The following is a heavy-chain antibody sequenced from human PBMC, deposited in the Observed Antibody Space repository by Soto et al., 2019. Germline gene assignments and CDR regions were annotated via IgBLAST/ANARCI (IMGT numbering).Heavy chain of an antibody. D-gene: IGHD2-2*01. CDR2: INSDESRR. V-gene: IGHV3-74*01. Sequence: EVKLVESGGGLVQPGGSLRLSCAASGFTFGHYWMHWVRQAPGRGLVWVSRINSDESRRTYADFVKGRFTISGDNARSTLYLQMNRLRAADTAVYYCARDSSEYASADGIDYWGLGTLVTVSS. CDR3: ARDSSEYASADGIDY. CDR1: GFTFGHYW. J-gene: IGHJ4*02.